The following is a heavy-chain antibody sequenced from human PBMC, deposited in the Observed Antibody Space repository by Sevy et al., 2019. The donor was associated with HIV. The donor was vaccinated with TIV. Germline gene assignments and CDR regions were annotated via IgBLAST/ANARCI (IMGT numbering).Heavy chain of an antibody. J-gene: IGHJ4*02. CDR3: AREATRLTV. Sequence: GGSLKLSCAASEFIVSSYYMGWVRQAPGKGLKWVPLINTRGTTFYADSVKGRFTISRDNSKNTLYLQMNGLRAEDTAMYYCAREATRLTVWGQGTLVTVSS. D-gene: IGHD4-4*01. V-gene: IGHV3-53*01. CDR1: EFIVSSYY. CDR2: INTRGTT.